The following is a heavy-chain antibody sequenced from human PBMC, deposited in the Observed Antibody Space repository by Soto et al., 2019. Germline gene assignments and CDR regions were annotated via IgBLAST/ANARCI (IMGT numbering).Heavy chain of an antibody. CDR2: IYWDDDK. CDR3: AHSLVPYYYDSSGYYGIDY. J-gene: IGHJ4*02. D-gene: IGHD3-22*01. V-gene: IGHV2-5*02. Sequence: QITLKESGPTLVKPTQTLTLTCTFSGFSLSTSGVGVGWISQPPGKALEWLALIYWDDDKRYSPSLKSRLTITKDTSKNQVVLTMTSMDPVDTATYYCAHSLVPYYYDSSGYYGIDYWGQGTLVTVSS. CDR1: GFSLSTSGVG.